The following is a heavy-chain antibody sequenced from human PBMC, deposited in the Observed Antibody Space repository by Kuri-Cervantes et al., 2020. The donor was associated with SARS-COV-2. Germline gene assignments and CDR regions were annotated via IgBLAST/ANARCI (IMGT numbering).Heavy chain of an antibody. V-gene: IGHV3-20*04. CDR1: GFTFSSYE. CDR2: INWNGGST. Sequence: GESLKISCAASGFTFSSYEMNWVRQAPGKGLEWVSGINWNGGSTGYADSVKGRFTISRDNAKNSLYLQMNSLRAEDTALYYCARDTRRRSGNLPFDYWGQGTLVTVSS. D-gene: IGHD3-3*01. J-gene: IGHJ4*02. CDR3: ARDTRRRSGNLPFDY.